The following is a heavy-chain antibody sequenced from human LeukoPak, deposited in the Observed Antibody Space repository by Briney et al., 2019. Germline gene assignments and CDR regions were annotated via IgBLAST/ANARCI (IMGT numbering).Heavy chain of an antibody. J-gene: IGHJ4*02. Sequence: ASVKVSCKASGNTFTGYYMHWVRQAPGQGLEWMGWINPNSGGTNYAQKFQGWVTMTRDTSISTAYMELSRLRSDDTAVYYCAREFGELYFDYWGQGTLVTVSS. D-gene: IGHD3-10*01. CDR3: AREFGELYFDY. CDR1: GNTFTGYY. V-gene: IGHV1-2*04. CDR2: INPNSGGT.